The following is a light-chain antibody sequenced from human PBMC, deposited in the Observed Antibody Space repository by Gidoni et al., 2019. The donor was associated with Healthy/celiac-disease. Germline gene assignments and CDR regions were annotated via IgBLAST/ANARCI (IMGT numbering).Light chain of an antibody. V-gene: IGKV3-20*01. CDR1: QSVSSSY. CDR2: GAS. J-gene: IGKJ1*01. CDR3: QQYGSPSWT. Sequence: IVLTQSPGTLSLSPGERATLSCRASQSVSSSYLAWYQQKPGQAPRLLIYGASSRATGIPDRFSGSGSETDFTLTISRLEPEDFAVYYCQQYGSPSWTFGQGTKVEIK.